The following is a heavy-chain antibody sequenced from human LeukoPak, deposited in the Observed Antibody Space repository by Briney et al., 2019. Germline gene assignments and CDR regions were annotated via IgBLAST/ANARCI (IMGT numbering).Heavy chain of an antibody. CDR1: GFTFSSYG. CDR2: ISYDGSNK. D-gene: IGHD3-22*01. Sequence: GRSLRLSCAASGFTFSSYGMHWVRQAPGKGREWGAVISYDGSNKYYADSVKGRFTISRDNSKNTLYLQMNSLRAEDTAVYCCAKVSDYYDSSGYLDYWGQGTLVTVSS. V-gene: IGHV3-30*18. CDR3: AKVSDYYDSSGYLDY. J-gene: IGHJ4*02.